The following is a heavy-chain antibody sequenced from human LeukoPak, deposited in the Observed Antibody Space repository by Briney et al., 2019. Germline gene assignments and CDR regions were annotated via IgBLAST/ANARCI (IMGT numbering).Heavy chain of an antibody. Sequence: GGSLRLSCAASGFTFSDYYMSWIRQAPGKGLEWVSYISSSGSTIYYADSVKGRFTISRDNAKNSLYLQMNSLRAEDTAVSYCARVVSYYYYYMDVWGKGTTVTVSS. D-gene: IGHD3-10*01. CDR2: ISSSGSTI. V-gene: IGHV3-11*04. CDR3: ARVVSYYYYYMDV. CDR1: GFTFSDYY. J-gene: IGHJ6*03.